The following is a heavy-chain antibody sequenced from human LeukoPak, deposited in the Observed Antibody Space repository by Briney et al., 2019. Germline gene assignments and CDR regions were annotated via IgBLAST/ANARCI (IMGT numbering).Heavy chain of an antibody. Sequence: ASVKVSCKASGYSFTTYYMQWMRQAPGQGLEWMGTMNPRGGSTNYAQKFQGRVTMIRDPSTSTVYMELSSLRFEDTAVYYCARVDDYGGNSVGYGGQGTLVTVSS. V-gene: IGHV1-46*01. D-gene: IGHD4-23*01. CDR3: ARVDDYGGNSVGY. J-gene: IGHJ4*02. CDR2: MNPRGGST. CDR1: GYSFTTYY.